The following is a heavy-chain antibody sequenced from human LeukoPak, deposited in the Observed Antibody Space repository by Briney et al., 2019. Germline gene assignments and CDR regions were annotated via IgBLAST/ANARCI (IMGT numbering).Heavy chain of an antibody. CDR2: IYHSGST. D-gene: IGHD6-19*01. J-gene: IGHJ4*02. CDR1: GYSISSGYY. Sequence: SETLSLTCTVSGYSISSGYYWGWIRQPPGKGLEWIGSIYHSGSTYYNPSLKSRVTISVDTSKNQFSLKLSSVTAADTAVYYCARGKSTWLGRSYFDYWGQGTLVTVSS. V-gene: IGHV4-38-2*02. CDR3: ARGKSTWLGRSYFDY.